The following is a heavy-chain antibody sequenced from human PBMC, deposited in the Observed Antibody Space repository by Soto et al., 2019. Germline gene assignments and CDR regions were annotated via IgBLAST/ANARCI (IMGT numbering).Heavy chain of an antibody. CDR3: ARDVYGSSTSGYYYYGMDV. D-gene: IGHD2-2*01. Sequence: QVQLRESGPGLVKPSETLSLTCTVSGGSISSSYWSWVRQPAGKGLECIGRIYTSGSTSYNPSLKSRVTMSVDTSKNQFSLKLSSVTAADTAVYYCARDVYGSSTSGYYYYGMDVWGQGTTVTVSS. J-gene: IGHJ6*02. CDR1: GGSISSSY. V-gene: IGHV4-4*07. CDR2: IYTSGST.